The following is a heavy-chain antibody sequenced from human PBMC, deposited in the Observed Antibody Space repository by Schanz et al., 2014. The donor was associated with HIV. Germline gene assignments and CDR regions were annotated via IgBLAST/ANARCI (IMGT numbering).Heavy chain of an antibody. CDR3: ARDVINYDFWSGYYT. V-gene: IGHV3-33*01. CDR1: GFTFSSYG. Sequence: QVRLVQSGGGVVQPWRSLRLSCAASGFTFSSYGMHWVRQAPGKGLEWVAVIWYDGSNKYYADSVKGRFTVSRDNSKNTLYLQMNSLRVEDTAVYFCARDVINYDFWSGYYTWGQGTRVTVSS. J-gene: IGHJ5*02. D-gene: IGHD3-3*01. CDR2: IWYDGSNK.